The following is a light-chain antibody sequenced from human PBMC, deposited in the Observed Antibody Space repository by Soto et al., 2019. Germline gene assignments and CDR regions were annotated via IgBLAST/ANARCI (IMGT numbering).Light chain of an antibody. CDR1: SSDVGGYNY. CDR2: DVT. V-gene: IGLV2-11*01. CDR3: CSYAGSYTWV. Sequence: QSVLTQPRSVSGSPGQSVTISCTGTSSDVGGYNYVSWCQQHPGKAPKLMIYDVTKRPSGVPDRFSGSKSGNTASLTISGLQAEDEAVYYCCSYAGSYTWVFGGGTKLTVL. J-gene: IGLJ3*02.